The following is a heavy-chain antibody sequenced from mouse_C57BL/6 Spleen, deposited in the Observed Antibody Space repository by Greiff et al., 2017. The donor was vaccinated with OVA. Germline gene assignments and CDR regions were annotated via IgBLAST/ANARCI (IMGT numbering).Heavy chain of an antibody. CDR3: ARRTTVDWYFDV. D-gene: IGHD1-1*01. V-gene: IGHV3-6*01. CDR2: ISYDGSN. Sequence: EVKLEESGPGLVKPSQSLSLTCSVTGYSITSGYYWNWIRQFPGNKLEWMGYISYDGSNNYNPSLKNRISITRDTSKNQFFLKLNSVTTEDTATYYYARRTTVDWYFDVWGTGTTVTVSS. CDR1: GYSITSGYY. J-gene: IGHJ1*03.